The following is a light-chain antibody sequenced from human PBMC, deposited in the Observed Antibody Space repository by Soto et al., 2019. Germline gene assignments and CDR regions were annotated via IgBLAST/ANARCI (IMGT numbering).Light chain of an antibody. Sequence: EIVLTQSPGTLSLSPGERATLSCRASQSISSNLAWYQQKPGQAPRLLIYGASTRATDIPARFSGSGSGTEFTLTISSLQPEDFATYYCQQLKSNLITFGQGTRLEIK. V-gene: IGKV3-15*01. CDR1: QSISSN. CDR2: GAS. J-gene: IGKJ5*01. CDR3: QQLKSNLIT.